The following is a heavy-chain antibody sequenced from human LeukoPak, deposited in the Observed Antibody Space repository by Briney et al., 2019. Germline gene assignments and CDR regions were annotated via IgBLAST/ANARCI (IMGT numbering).Heavy chain of an antibody. V-gene: IGHV4-38-2*02. J-gene: IGHJ3*02. CDR2: IYHSGIT. D-gene: IGHD3-22*01. CDR1: GYSISTDYY. CDR3: LLGYYQRAFDI. Sequence: SETLSLTCSVSGYSISTDYYWGWIRQPPGKGLEWIGSIYHSGITHYNSSLKSRVVISVDTSKNQFSLKLSSVTAADTAVYYCLLGYYQRAFDIWGQGTMVTVSS.